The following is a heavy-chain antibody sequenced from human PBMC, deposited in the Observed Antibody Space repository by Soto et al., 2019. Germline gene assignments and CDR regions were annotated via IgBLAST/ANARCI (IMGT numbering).Heavy chain of an antibody. V-gene: IGHV1-24*01. CDR1: GYTLTELS. CDR3: ATCLRYYYDSSGYYHNWFDP. CDR2: FDPEDGET. J-gene: IGHJ5*02. Sequence: ASVKVSCKVSGYTLTELSMHWVRQAPGKGLEWMGGFDPEDGETIYAQKFQGRVTMTEDTSTDTAYMELSSLRSEDTAVYYCATCLRYYYDSSGYYHNWFDPWGQGTLVTVSS. D-gene: IGHD3-22*01.